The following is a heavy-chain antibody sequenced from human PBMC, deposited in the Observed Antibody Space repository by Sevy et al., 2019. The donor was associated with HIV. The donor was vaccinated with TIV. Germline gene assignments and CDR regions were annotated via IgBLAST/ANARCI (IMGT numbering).Heavy chain of an antibody. D-gene: IGHD2-8*01. V-gene: IGHV3-23*01. CDR2: LSFGCGEI. CDR3: ARYGCTKPHDY. Sequence: GGSLRLSCAASGFTFSKYSMSWVRQPPGKGLEWVSTLSFGCGEINYADSVKGRFTISRDNSKGSVYLQMNNLRPEDAGVFYCARYGCTKPHDYWGQGTQVTVSS. CDR1: GFTFSKYS. J-gene: IGHJ4*02.